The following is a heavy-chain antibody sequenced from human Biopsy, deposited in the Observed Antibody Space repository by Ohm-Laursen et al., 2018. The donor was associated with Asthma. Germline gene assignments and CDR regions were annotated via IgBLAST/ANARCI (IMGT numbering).Heavy chain of an antibody. CDR3: AKAERYFDWYWFDP. Sequence: SLRLSCTASGFTFSSYAMHWVRQAPGKGLEWVAVISYDGSTKYYADSVKGRFTISRDNSKNTLYLQMNSLRAEDTAVYYCAKAERYFDWYWFDPWGQGTLVTVSS. J-gene: IGHJ5*02. V-gene: IGHV3-30*04. D-gene: IGHD3-9*01. CDR1: GFTFSSYA. CDR2: ISYDGSTK.